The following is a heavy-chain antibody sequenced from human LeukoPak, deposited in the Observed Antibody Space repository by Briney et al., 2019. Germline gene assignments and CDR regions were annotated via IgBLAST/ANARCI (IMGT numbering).Heavy chain of an antibody. D-gene: IGHD5-12*01. CDR1: GFTVSSNY. CDR3: ASRGYDMSYYGMDI. CDR2: IYSGGST. Sequence: PGGSLRLSCAASGFTVSSNYMSWVRQAPGKGLEWVSVIYSGGSTYYADSVKGRFTISRDNSKNTLYLQMNSLRAEDTAVYFCASRGYDMSYYGMDIWGLGTTVTVSS. J-gene: IGHJ6*04. V-gene: IGHV3-66*01.